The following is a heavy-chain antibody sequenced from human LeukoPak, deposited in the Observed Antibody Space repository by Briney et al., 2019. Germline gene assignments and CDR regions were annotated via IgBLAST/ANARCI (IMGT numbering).Heavy chain of an antibody. CDR2: LYSGGST. CDR1: AFTVSSNY. V-gene: IGHV3-66*01. Sequence: GGSLRLSCAASAFTVSSNYMSWVRQAPGKGLEWVSVLYSGGSTYYADSVKGRITISRDNSENTLYLQMNSLRAEDTAVYYCARVRRGSSWYYYGMDVWGQGTTVTVSS. CDR3: ARVRRGSSWYYYGMDV. D-gene: IGHD6-13*01. J-gene: IGHJ6*02.